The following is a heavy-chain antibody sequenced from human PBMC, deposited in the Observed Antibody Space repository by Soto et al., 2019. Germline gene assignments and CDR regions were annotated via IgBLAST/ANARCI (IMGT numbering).Heavy chain of an antibody. Sequence: EVQLVESGGGLIQPGGSLRLSCAASGFTVSSNYMSWVRQAPGKGLEWVSAIYSAGTTYYADSVKGRFTISRDNSKNTLYLQMNSLRAEDTAVYYCARDLGGGRHSGSYYQRYYYYGMDVWGQGTTVTVSS. CDR2: IYSAGTT. D-gene: IGHD1-26*01. J-gene: IGHJ6*02. CDR1: GFTVSSNY. V-gene: IGHV3-53*01. CDR3: ARDLGGGRHSGSYYQRYYYYGMDV.